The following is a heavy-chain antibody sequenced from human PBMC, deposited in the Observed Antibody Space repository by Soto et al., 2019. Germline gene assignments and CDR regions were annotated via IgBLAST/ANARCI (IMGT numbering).Heavy chain of an antibody. Sequence: EVQLVESGGGLVQPGESLRLSCAASGLTFSNSWMNWVRQAPGKGLEWVGNIKQDGSEKYYVDSVKGRFTISRDNAKNSVFLQMNSLRAEDTAVYYCGGGPYDSAYWGQGTLVTVSS. CDR1: GLTFSNSW. J-gene: IGHJ4*02. CDR3: GGGPYDSAY. V-gene: IGHV3-7*02. CDR2: IKQDGSEK. D-gene: IGHD3-10*01.